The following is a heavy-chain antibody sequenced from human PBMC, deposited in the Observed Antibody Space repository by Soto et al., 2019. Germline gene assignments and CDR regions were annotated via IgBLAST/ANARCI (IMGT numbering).Heavy chain of an antibody. Sequence: GGSLRLSCAASGFTFSSYSMNWVRQAPGKGLEWVSYISSSSSTIYYADSVKGRFTISRDNAKNSLYLQMNSLRAEDTAVYYCAVVPAANGHYGMDVWGQGTTVTVSS. CDR1: GFTFSSYS. J-gene: IGHJ6*02. D-gene: IGHD2-2*01. CDR2: ISSSSSTI. CDR3: AVVPAANGHYGMDV. V-gene: IGHV3-48*01.